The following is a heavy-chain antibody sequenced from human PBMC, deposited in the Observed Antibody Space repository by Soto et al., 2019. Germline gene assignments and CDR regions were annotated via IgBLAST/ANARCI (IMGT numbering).Heavy chain of an antibody. Sequence: SEALSLTCAVSVYFMTNGNYRGGIRQSPGKGLEWIGSIYYTGRTYYNPSLKSRVTMSVDTPKNQFSLKLTSVTAADTAVYYCARDRAAVASTFDYWGPGTLVTASS. V-gene: IGHV4-38-2*02. D-gene: IGHD6-13*01. J-gene: IGHJ4*02. CDR3: ARDRAAVASTFDY. CDR1: VYFMTNGNY. CDR2: IYYTGRT.